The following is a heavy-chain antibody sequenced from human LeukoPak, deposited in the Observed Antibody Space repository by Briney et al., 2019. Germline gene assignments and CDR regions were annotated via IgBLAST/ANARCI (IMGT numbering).Heavy chain of an antibody. CDR3: ARGDYVREFDY. V-gene: IGHV4-34*01. J-gene: IGHJ4*02. CDR1: GGSFSGYY. Sequence: SETLSLTCAVYGGSFSGYYWSWIRQPPGKGLEWIGEINHSGSTNYNPSLKSRVTISVDTSKNQFSLKLSSVTAADTAVYYCARGDYVREFDYWGQGTLVTASS. D-gene: IGHD4-17*01. CDR2: INHSGST.